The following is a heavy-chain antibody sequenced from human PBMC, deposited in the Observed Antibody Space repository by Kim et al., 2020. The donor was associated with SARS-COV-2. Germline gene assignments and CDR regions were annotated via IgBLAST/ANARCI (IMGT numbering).Heavy chain of an antibody. J-gene: IGHJ4*02. CDR3: ARVKFAISTITTSDY. V-gene: IGHV3-11*05. D-gene: IGHD4-4*01. Sequence: SVKGRFTISRDNAKNSLYLQMNSLRVEDTAVYYCARVKFAISTITTSDYWGQGTLVTVSS.